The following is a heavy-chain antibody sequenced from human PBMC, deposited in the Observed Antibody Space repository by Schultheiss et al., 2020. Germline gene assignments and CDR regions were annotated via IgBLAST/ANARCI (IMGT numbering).Heavy chain of an antibody. V-gene: IGHV1-2*02. CDR2: INAGNGNT. J-gene: IGHJ5*02. CDR3: AREQQAASSFVGCPPCRPCCFEVGWFDP. D-gene: IGHD2-15*01. Sequence: ASVKVSCKASGYTFTGYYMHWVRQAPGQGLEWMGWINAGNGNTKYSQKFQGRVTMTRNTSISTAYMELSRLRSDDTAVYYCAREQQAASSFVGCPPCRPCCFEVGWFDPWGKGTLVTVSS. CDR1: GYTFTGYY.